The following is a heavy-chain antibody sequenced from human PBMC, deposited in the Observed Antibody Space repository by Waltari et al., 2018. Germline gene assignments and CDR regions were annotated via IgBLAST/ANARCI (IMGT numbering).Heavy chain of an antibody. Sequence: QVQLVQSGAEVKKPGSSVKVSCKASGGTFSSYAISWVRQAPGQGLEWMGGIIPILGIANYAQKFQGRVTITADESTSTAYMELSSLRSEDTAVYYCARDWGDLTGEGLGAFDIWGQGTMVTVSS. J-gene: IGHJ3*02. CDR2: IIPILGIA. V-gene: IGHV1-69*04. CDR3: ARDWGDLTGEGLGAFDI. CDR1: GGTFSSYA. D-gene: IGHD3-16*01.